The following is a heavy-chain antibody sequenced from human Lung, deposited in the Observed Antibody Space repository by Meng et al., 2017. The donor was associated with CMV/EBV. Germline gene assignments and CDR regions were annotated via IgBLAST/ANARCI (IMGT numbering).Heavy chain of an antibody. Sequence: SETLSLXCTVSGGSISSSSYYWGWIRQPPGKGLEWIGSIYYSGSTYYNPSLKSRVTISVDTSKNQFSLKLSSVTAADTAVYYCARDLYCSSTSCYLEYYYYGMDVWGQGTXVTVFS. D-gene: IGHD2-2*01. CDR1: GGSISSSSYY. V-gene: IGHV4-39*07. CDR2: IYYSGST. CDR3: ARDLYCSSTSCYLEYYYYGMDV. J-gene: IGHJ6*01.